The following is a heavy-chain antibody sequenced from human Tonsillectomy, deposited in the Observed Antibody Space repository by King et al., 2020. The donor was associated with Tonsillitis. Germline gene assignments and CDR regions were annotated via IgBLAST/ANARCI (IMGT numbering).Heavy chain of an antibody. CDR3: SKGRRYCTGGNLDSARWFAY. Sequence: VQLVESGGGVVQPGRSLRLSCAASGFTFSNYAMHWVRQAPGKGLEWVAFISYDGSNKYYADSVKGRFTISRDNSKNTLYLQMNSLRAEDTAVYFCSKGRRYCTGGNLDSARWFAYWGQGTLVTASS. CDR2: ISYDGSNK. CDR1: GFTFSNYA. V-gene: IGHV3-30*18. J-gene: IGHJ4*02. D-gene: IGHD2-8*02.